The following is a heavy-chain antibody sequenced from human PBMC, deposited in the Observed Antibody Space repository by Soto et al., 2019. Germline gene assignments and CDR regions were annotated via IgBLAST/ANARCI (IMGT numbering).Heavy chain of an antibody. CDR3: AASGYDKFVDY. CDR2: IRSKANSYAT. CDR1: GFTFSGSS. J-gene: IGHJ4*02. D-gene: IGHD5-12*01. Sequence: GGSLRLSCAASGFTFSGSSMHWVRQASGKGLELVARIRSKANSYATTYGASVRGRFTISRDDSKNTAYLQMNSLKTDDTAVYYCAASGYDKFVDYWGQGSLVTVSS. V-gene: IGHV3-73*01.